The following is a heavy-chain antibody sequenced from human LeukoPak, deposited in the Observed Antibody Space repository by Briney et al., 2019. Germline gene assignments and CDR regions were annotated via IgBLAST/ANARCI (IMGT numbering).Heavy chain of an antibody. V-gene: IGHV1-69*05. Sequence: SVKVSCKAFGGTFSSYAISWVRQAPGQGLEWMGGIIPIFGTANYAQKFQGRVTITTDESTSTAYMELSSLRSEDTAVYYCARDYWDYWYFDLWGRGTLVTVSS. CDR3: ARDYWDYWYFDL. D-gene: IGHD1-26*01. CDR1: GGTFSSYA. J-gene: IGHJ2*01. CDR2: IIPIFGTA.